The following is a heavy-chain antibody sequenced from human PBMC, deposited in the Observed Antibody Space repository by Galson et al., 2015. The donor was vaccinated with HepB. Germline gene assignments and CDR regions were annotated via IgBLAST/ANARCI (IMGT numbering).Heavy chain of an antibody. D-gene: IGHD4-17*01. CDR3: ARSDYGDDVPSWGSESFDV. CDR2: IYYTGST. CDR1: RGPISRYY. J-gene: IGHJ3*01. Sequence: LSLAGTVSRGPISRYYWNWIRQSPGKGLEWIGYIYYTGSTIYSSPLKSRVTIFVDTSKNQFSLNLTSVTTADTAIYYCARSDYGDDVPSWGSESFDVWGQGTMVTVSS. V-gene: IGHV4-59*01.